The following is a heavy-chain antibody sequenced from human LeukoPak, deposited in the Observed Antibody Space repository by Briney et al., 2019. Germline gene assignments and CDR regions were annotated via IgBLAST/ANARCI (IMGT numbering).Heavy chain of an antibody. CDR1: GGSISSSSYY. D-gene: IGHD5-18*01. J-gene: IGHJ4*02. CDR2: IYYSGST. V-gene: IGHV4-39*01. CDR3: ARPRYSYEYYFDY. Sequence: SETLSLTCTVSGGSISSSSYYWGWIRQPPGKGLEWIGSIYYSGSTYYNPSLKSRVTISVDTSKNQFSLKLSSLTAADTAVYYCARPRYSYEYYFDYWGQGTLVTV.